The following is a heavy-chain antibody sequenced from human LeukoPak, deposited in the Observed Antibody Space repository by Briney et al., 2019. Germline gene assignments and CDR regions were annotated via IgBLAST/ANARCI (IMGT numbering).Heavy chain of an antibody. Sequence: ASVKVSCKASGYTFTSYYMHWVRQAPGQGLEWMGIINPRGGSTSYAQKFQGRVTMPRDTSTSTVYMELSSLRSEDTAVYYCARALGRTVSPADYWGQGTLVTVSS. V-gene: IGHV1-46*01. CDR2: INPRGGST. D-gene: IGHD4-17*01. J-gene: IGHJ4*02. CDR3: ARALGRTVSPADY. CDR1: GYTFTSYY.